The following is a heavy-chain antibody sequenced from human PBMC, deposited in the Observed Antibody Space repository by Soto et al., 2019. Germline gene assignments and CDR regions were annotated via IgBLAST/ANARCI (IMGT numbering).Heavy chain of an antibody. J-gene: IGHJ6*02. CDR2: IIPIFGTA. V-gene: IGHV1-69*13. CDR3: ARDQGTVIPYYYYYAMDV. D-gene: IGHD4-4*01. Sequence: ASVHVSCKASGGTFSSYAISWVRQAPVQVLEWMVGIIPIFGTANYSQKFQGRVTITADESTSTAYRELSSLRSEDTAVYYCARDQGTVIPYYYYYAMDVWGQGTTVTVSS. CDR1: GGTFSSYA.